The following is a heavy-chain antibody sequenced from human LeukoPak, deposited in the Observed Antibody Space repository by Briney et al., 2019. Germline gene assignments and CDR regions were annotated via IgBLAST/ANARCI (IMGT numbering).Heavy chain of an antibody. CDR3: ALGYCSGGGCPFEN. D-gene: IGHD2-15*01. CDR1: GGSISSSSYN. V-gene: IGHV4-39*01. J-gene: IGHJ4*02. Sequence: SGTLSLTCIASGGSISSSSYNWGWIRQPPGKGLEWIGSFYFSGSTYYNASLRGRVTISVDTSKNQFSLKLSSVTAADTAVYYCALGYCSGGGCPFENWGQGTLVTVSS. CDR2: FYFSGST.